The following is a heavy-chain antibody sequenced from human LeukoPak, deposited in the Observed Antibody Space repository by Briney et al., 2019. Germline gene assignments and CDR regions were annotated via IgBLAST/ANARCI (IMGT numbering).Heavy chain of an antibody. CDR3: AKPTSGTAPRPLDY. CDR1: GFTFSSYG. Sequence: GGSLRLSCAASGFTFSSYGMHWVRQAPGKGLEWVAVILSDGSKEFYTDSVKGRFTISRDNSKNTLYLQMNSLRPEDAAVYYCAKPTSGTAPRPLDYWGRGTLVTVSS. J-gene: IGHJ4*02. V-gene: IGHV3-30*02. CDR2: ILSDGSKE. D-gene: IGHD1-26*01.